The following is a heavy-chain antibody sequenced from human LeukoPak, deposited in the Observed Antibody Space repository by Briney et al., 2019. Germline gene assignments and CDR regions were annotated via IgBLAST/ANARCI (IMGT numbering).Heavy chain of an antibody. CDR1: GFTFSSYE. J-gene: IGHJ4*02. V-gene: IGHV3-48*03. D-gene: IGHD1-26*01. CDR3: ARVQYSGSYHYFDY. Sequence: GGSLRLSCAASGFTFSSYEMNWVRQAPGKGLEWVSYISSSGSTIYYADSVKGRFTISRDNAKNSLYLQMTSLRAEDTAVYYCARVQYSGSYHYFDYWGQGTLVTVSS. CDR2: ISSSGSTI.